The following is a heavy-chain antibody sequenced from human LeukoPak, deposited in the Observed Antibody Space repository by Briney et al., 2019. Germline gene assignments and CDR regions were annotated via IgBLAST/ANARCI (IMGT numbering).Heavy chain of an antibody. D-gene: IGHD3-22*01. Sequence: SETLSLTCTVSGGSISSSSNYWGWIRQPPGKGLEWIGSIYYSGSTYDNPSLKSRVTISVATSKNQFTLKLSSLTAAHTAVYYCARVPYYYDSSGYYYVPGDFDIWGQGTMVAVSS. CDR1: GGSISSSSNY. CDR2: IYYSGST. CDR3: ARVPYYYDSSGYYYVPGDFDI. J-gene: IGHJ3*02. V-gene: IGHV4-39*06.